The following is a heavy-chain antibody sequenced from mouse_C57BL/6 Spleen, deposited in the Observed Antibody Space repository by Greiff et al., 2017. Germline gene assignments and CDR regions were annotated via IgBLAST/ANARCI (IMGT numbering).Heavy chain of an antibody. CDR1: GYTFTDYY. D-gene: IGHD4-1*01. J-gene: IGHJ3*01. CDR2: IYPGSGNT. Sequence: VQLQQSGAELVRPGASVKLSCKASGYTFTDYYINWVKQRPGQGLEWIARIYPGSGNTYYNEKFKGKATLTAEKSSSTAYMQLSSLTSEDSAVYFCAREPLWDGAWFAYWGQGTLVTVSA. V-gene: IGHV1-76*01. CDR3: AREPLWDGAWFAY.